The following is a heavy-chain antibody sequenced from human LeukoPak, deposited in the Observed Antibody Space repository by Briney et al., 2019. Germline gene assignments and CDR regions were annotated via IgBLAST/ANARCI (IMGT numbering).Heavy chain of an antibody. V-gene: IGHV4-4*07. J-gene: IGHJ4*02. Sequence: SETLSLTCTVSGGSISSYYWSWIRQPPGKGLEWIGRIFPGGSTNYNPSLKSRVTMSVDTSKNQFSLKLSSVIAADTAVYYCARGLLSTVEYWGQGTLVTVSS. D-gene: IGHD4-11*01. CDR2: IFPGGST. CDR1: GGSISSYY. CDR3: ARGLLSTVEY.